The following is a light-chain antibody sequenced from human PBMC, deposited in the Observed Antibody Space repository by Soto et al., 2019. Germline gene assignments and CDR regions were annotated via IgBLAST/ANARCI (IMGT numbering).Light chain of an antibody. CDR1: SSNIGSNT. J-gene: IGLJ3*02. V-gene: IGLV1-44*01. Sequence: QSVLTQPPSASGTPGQRVTISCSGSSSNIGSNTVNWYQQLPGTAPKLLIYRTNERPSGVPDRFSGSKSGSSASLAISGLQSEDEADYYCAAWDASLYGLVFGGGTQLTVL. CDR3: AAWDASLYGLV. CDR2: RTN.